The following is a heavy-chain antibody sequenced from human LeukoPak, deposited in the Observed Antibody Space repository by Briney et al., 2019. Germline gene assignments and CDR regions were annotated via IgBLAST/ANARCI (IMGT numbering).Heavy chain of an antibody. CDR3: AITVLAGTAFDI. V-gene: IGHV3-23*01. CDR1: GFMFSSYE. Sequence: PGGSLRLSCAASGFMFSSYEMNWVRQAPGKGLEWVSAISGSGGIIYYADSVKGRFTISRDNSKNTLFLQMNSLRADDTAVYYCAITVLAGTAFDIWGQGTMVTVSS. D-gene: IGHD4-17*01. J-gene: IGHJ3*02. CDR2: ISGSGGII.